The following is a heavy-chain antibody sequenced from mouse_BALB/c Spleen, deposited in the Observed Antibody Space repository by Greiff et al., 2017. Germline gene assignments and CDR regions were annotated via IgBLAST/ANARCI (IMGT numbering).Heavy chain of an antibody. CDR2: IWAGGST. V-gene: IGHV2-9*02. Sequence: QVQLKESGPGLVAPSQSLSITCTVSGFSLTSYGVHWVRQPPGKGLEWLGVIWAGGSTNYNSALMSRLSISKDNSKSQVFLKMNSLQTDDTAMYYCARDGYESYAMDYWGQGTSVTVSS. CDR3: ARDGYESYAMDY. J-gene: IGHJ4*01. D-gene: IGHD2-14*01. CDR1: GFSLTSYG.